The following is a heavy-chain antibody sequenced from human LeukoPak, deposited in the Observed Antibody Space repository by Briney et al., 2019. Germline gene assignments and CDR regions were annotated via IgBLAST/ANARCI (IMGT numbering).Heavy chain of an antibody. Sequence: SETLSLTCTVSGGSISSYYWSWIRQPPRKGLEWIGYVFYSGSINYNPSLKSQVTISIDASKNQFSLKLSSVTAADTAVYYCARLTSGTHPNFDYWGQGTLVTVSS. J-gene: IGHJ4*02. CDR2: VFYSGSI. D-gene: IGHD3-10*01. CDR1: GGSISSYY. CDR3: ARLTSGTHPNFDY. V-gene: IGHV4-59*08.